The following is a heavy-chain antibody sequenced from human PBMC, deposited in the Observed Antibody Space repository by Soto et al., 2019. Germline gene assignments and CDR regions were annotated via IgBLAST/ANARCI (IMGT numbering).Heavy chain of an antibody. CDR3: ARHYDYGDYDSWFDP. D-gene: IGHD4-17*01. Sequence: SETLSLTCTVSGGSISSSSYYWGWIRQPPGKGLEWIGSIYYSGSTYYNPSLKSRVTISVDTSKNQFSLKLSSVTAADTAVYYCARHYDYGDYDSWFDPWGQGTLVTVSS. J-gene: IGHJ5*02. CDR2: IYYSGST. V-gene: IGHV4-39*01. CDR1: GGSISSSSYY.